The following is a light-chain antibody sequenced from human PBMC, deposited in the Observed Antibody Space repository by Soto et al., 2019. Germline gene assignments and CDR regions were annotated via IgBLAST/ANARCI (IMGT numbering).Light chain of an antibody. CDR2: RAA. CDR3: QQSYSSPPWT. Sequence: IRMTQYTSSLSASVGDRVTISCRASQSISTYSNGYQQKPGTAPRLLIYRAASVKSGVPPRCSGSGSGRDFTLTISSRRPEDIATYFCQQSYSSPPWTFGQGTKVDIK. J-gene: IGKJ1*01. V-gene: IGKV1-39*01. CDR1: QSISTY.